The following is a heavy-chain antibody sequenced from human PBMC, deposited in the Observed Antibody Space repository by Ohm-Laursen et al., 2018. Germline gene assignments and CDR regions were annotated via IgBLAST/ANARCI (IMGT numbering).Heavy chain of an antibody. Sequence: SLRLSCAASGFSFSSYWMTWVRQAPGKGLEWVSVIYSGNSTYYADSVRGRFTISRDNSKNTLYLQMNSLRAEDTAVYYCARVQWYYDSSGSQHYFDYWGQGTLVTVSS. D-gene: IGHD3-22*01. CDR2: IYSGNST. CDR1: GFSFSSYW. J-gene: IGHJ4*02. V-gene: IGHV3-66*01. CDR3: ARVQWYYDSSGSQHYFDY.